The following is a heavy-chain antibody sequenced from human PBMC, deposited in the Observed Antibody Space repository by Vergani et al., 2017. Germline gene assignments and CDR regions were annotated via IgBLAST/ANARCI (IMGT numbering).Heavy chain of an antibody. CDR2: IYYSGST. Sequence: QVQLQESGPGLVKPSETLSLTCTVSGGSISSYYWSWIRQPPGKGLEWIGYIYYSGSTNYNPSLKSRVTISVDTSKNQFSLKLSSVTAADTAVYYCARGVMRYCSSTSCPSFDYWGQGTLVTVSS. J-gene: IGHJ4*02. D-gene: IGHD2-2*01. V-gene: IGHV4-59*01. CDR3: ARGVMRYCSSTSCPSFDY. CDR1: GGSISSYY.